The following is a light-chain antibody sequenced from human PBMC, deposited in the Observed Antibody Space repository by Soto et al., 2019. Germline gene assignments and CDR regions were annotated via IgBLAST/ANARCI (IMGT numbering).Light chain of an antibody. CDR2: RNN. CDR1: SSNIGSNY. J-gene: IGLJ1*01. CDR3: TAWDDSLSAL. V-gene: IGLV1-47*01. Sequence: QSVLTQPPSASGTHGQRVTISCSGSSSNIGSNYVYWYQQLPGTAPKLLIYRNNQRPSGVPDRFSGSKSGTSASLAISGLRSEDEADYYCTAWDDSLSALFGTGTKLTVL.